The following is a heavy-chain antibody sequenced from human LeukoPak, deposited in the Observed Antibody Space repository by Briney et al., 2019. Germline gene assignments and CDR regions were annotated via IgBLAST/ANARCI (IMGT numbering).Heavy chain of an antibody. J-gene: IGHJ4*02. D-gene: IGHD2-21*02. Sequence: GGSLRLSCAASGLTFSSYSMNWVRQAPGKGLEWVSYISSSNNTIYYADSVKGRFTISRDNAKNSLYLQMNSLRDEDTAVYYCARSTYCGGDCYPALDYWGQGTLVTVSS. V-gene: IGHV3-48*02. CDR2: ISSSNNTI. CDR3: ARSTYCGGDCYPALDY. CDR1: GLTFSSYS.